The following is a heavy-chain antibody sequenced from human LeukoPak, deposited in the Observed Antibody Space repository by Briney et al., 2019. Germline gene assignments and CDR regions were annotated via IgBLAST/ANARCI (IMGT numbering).Heavy chain of an antibody. CDR3: ARCPGIVVDPYFVY. Sequence: SETLSLTCTVSGASISSYYGSWIRQPPGKGLEWLGYVSYNGNNIYNPSLKSRVPISVDPSKNQFSLKWSSVTGEDTAVYYCARCPGIVVDPYFVYWGQGTLVTVSS. CDR1: GASISSYY. V-gene: IGHV4-59*01. CDR2: VSYNGNN. D-gene: IGHD3-22*01. J-gene: IGHJ4*02.